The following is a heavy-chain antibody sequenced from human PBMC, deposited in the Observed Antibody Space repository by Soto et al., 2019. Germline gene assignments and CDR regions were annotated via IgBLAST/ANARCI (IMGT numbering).Heavy chain of an antibody. CDR3: AVAGTPQYFQH. D-gene: IGHD6-19*01. Sequence: GGSLRLSCAASGFTVSSNYMSWVRQAPGKGLEWVSVIYSGGSTYYADSVKGRFTISRDNSKNTLYLQMNSLRAEDTAVYYCAVAGTPQYFQHWGQGTLVTVSS. CDR1: GFTVSSNY. J-gene: IGHJ1*01. CDR2: IYSGGST. V-gene: IGHV3-53*01.